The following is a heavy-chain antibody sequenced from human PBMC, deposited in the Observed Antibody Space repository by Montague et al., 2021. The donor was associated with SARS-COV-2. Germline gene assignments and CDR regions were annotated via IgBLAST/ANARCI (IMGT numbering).Heavy chain of an antibody. Sequence: SETLSLTCAVYGGSFSGYYWCWIRQPPGKGLEWIGCIYYSGSNYXXPSLKSGVTISVDTSKNQFSLKLSSVTAADTAVYYCARKEMKYSSIWSTGGNWFDPWGQGTLVTVSS. D-gene: IGHD6-13*01. CDR2: IYYSGSN. V-gene: IGHV4-34*01. CDR1: GGSFSGYY. J-gene: IGHJ5*02. CDR3: ARKEMKYSSIWSTGGNWFDP.